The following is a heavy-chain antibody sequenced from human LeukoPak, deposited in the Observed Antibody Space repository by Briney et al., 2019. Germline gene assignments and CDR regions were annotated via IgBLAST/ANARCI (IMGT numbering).Heavy chain of an antibody. V-gene: IGHV3-13*04. D-gene: IGHD3-22*01. J-gene: IGHJ4*01. CDR3: TRVDSSAYSD. CDR1: GFTFSGYD. CDR2: IGTAGDT. Sequence: PGGSLRLSCAASGFTFSGYDMHWVCQATGKGLEWVSGIGTAGDTYYAGCVKGRFTISRENAKNSLYLQMNSLRAGDTAVYYCTRVDSSAYSDWGQGTMVTVSS.